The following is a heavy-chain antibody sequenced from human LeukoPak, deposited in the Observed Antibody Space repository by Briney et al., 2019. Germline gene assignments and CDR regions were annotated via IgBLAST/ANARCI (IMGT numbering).Heavy chain of an antibody. CDR3: ARVIAAAPDDY. CDR1: GYTFIGYY. CDR2: INPNSGGT. Sequence: ASVKVSCKASGYTFIGYYIHWVRQAPGQGLEWMGRINPNSGGTNYAQKFQGRVTMTRDTSISTAYMELSRLRSDDTAVYYGARVIAAAPDDYWGQGTLVTVSS. J-gene: IGHJ4*02. V-gene: IGHV1-2*06. D-gene: IGHD6-13*01.